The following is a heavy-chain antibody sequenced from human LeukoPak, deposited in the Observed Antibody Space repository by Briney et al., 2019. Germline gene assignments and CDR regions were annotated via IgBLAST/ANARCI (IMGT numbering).Heavy chain of an antibody. D-gene: IGHD6-13*01. J-gene: IGHJ3*02. CDR1: GFTFDDYG. Sequence: GGSLRLSCAASGFTFDDYGMSWVRQAPGKGLEWVSGINRNGGSTGYADSVKGRFTISRDNAKNSLYLQMNSLRAEDTALYYCAKDLYSSSWSLDAFDIWGQGTMVTVSS. CDR2: INRNGGST. V-gene: IGHV3-20*04. CDR3: AKDLYSSSWSLDAFDI.